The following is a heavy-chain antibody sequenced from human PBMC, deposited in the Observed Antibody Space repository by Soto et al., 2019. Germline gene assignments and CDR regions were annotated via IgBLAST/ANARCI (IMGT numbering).Heavy chain of an antibody. Sequence: SETLSLTCTVSGGSISSDYWSWTRQPRVNGLEWIGYIYYSGSTNYNPSLKSRVTISVDTSKNQFSLKLSSVTAADTAVYYCARDESGDYVGGYYYGMDVWGQGTTVTVSS. CDR1: GGSISSDY. J-gene: IGHJ6*02. CDR2: IYYSGST. V-gene: IGHV4-59*01. CDR3: ARDESGDYVGGYYYGMDV. D-gene: IGHD4-17*01.